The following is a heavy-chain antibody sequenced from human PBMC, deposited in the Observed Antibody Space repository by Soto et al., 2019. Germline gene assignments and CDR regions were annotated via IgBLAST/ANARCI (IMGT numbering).Heavy chain of an antibody. V-gene: IGHV3-48*01. J-gene: IGHJ4*02. CDR2: ISSSSSTI. CDR1: GFTFSSYS. CDR3: ATDSSFDY. Sequence: GGSLKLSCAASGFTFSSYSMNWVRQAPGKGLEWVSYISSSSSTIYYADSVKGRFTISRDNAKNLLYLQMNSLRAEDTAVYYCATDSSFDYWGQGTLVTVSS.